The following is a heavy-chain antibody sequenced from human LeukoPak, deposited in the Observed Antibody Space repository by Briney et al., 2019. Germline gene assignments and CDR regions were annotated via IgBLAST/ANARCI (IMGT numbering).Heavy chain of an antibody. Sequence: PSETLSLTCTVSGGSIRSNSDYWGWIRQPPGKGLEWIGSIFFGGSTSYNPSLRSRVTISVDTSKNQFSLEVRSVTATDTAVFFWARHKNYGGRDSFDIWGRGTMITVSS. CDR1: GGSIRSNSDY. J-gene: IGHJ3*02. V-gene: IGHV4-39*01. CDR2: IFFGGST. D-gene: IGHD4-23*01. CDR3: ARHKNYGGRDSFDI.